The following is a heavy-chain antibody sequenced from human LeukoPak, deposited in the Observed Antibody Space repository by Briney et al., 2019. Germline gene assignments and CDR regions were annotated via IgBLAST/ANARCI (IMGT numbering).Heavy chain of an antibody. Sequence: GGSLRLSCAASGFTFTNYAMSWVRQAPGKGLEWVANIKPDGSEKYYVDSVKGRSTISRDNTKNSLYLQMNSLRAEDTAVYYCATCSYFYGSGYWGQGTLVTVSS. J-gene: IGHJ4*02. D-gene: IGHD3-10*01. CDR1: GFTFTNYA. CDR3: ATCSYFYGSGY. CDR2: IKPDGSEK. V-gene: IGHV3-7*03.